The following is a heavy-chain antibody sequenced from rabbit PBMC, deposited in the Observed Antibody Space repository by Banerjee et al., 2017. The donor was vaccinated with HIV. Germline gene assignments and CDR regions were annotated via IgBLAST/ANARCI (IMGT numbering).Heavy chain of an antibody. D-gene: IGHD6-1*01. V-gene: IGHV1S45*01. Sequence: QEQLEESGGDLVKPEGSLTLTCTASGFSFSNSYYMCWVRQAPGKGLEWIACTYGGAAGNTYYASWAKGRFTISKISSTTVTLQMTSLTAADTATYFCASHIYAGYAGYGYGFKLWGPGTLVT. CDR2: TYGGAAGNT. CDR1: GFSFSNSYY. J-gene: IGHJ4*01. CDR3: ASHIYAGYAGYGYGFKL.